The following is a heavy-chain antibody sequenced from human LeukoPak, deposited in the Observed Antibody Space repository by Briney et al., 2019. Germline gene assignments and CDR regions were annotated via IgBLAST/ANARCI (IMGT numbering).Heavy chain of an antibody. V-gene: IGHV1-18*01. CDR1: GYTFTSYG. J-gene: IGHJ6*02. CDR3: ARDPGCSGGSCYYRYYYYGMDV. CDR2: TSAYNGNT. D-gene: IGHD2-15*01. Sequence: ASVKVSCKASGYTFTSYGISWVRQAPGQGLEWMGWTSAYNGNTNYAQKLQGRVTMTTDTSTSTAYMELRSLRSDDTAVYYCARDPGCSGGSCYYRYYYYGMDVWGQGTTVTVSS.